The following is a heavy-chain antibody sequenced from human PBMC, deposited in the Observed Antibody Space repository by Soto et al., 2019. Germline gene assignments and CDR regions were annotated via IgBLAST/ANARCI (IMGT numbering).Heavy chain of an antibody. Sequence: EVRLLESGGGLVQPGGSLRLSCAASGFTFSSYAMSWVRQAPGKGLEWVSAISGSGDSTYFADSVKGRFTISRDNSKNTLYLQMTSLRAEDTAVYYCAKDYGRAVAGLFDYWGQGTLVTVSS. CDR1: GFTFSSYA. CDR3: AKDYGRAVAGLFDY. V-gene: IGHV3-23*01. CDR2: ISGSGDST. J-gene: IGHJ4*02. D-gene: IGHD6-19*01.